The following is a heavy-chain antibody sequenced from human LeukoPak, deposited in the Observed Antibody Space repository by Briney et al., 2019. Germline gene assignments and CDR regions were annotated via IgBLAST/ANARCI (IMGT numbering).Heavy chain of an antibody. V-gene: IGHV3-30*04. CDR3: ARGTVVTHLI. CDR1: GFTFSSYA. CDR2: ISYDGSNK. Sequence: GGSLRLSCAASGFTFSSYAMHWVRQAPGKGLEWVAVISYDGSNKYYADSVKGRFTISRDNSKNTLYLQMNSLRAEDTAVYYCARGTVVTHLIWGQGTMVTVSS. J-gene: IGHJ3*02. D-gene: IGHD4-23*01.